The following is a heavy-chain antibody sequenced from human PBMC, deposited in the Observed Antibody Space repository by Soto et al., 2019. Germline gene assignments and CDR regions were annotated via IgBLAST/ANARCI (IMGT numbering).Heavy chain of an antibody. CDR2: IDPSDSQT. J-gene: IGHJ5*02. CDR3: ARQIYDSDTGPNSPSYIDT. Sequence: GESLKISWKGSGYSFAGYWSTWVRQKPGKGLEWMGRIDPSDSQTYYSPSFRGHVTISATKSITTVFLQWSSLRASDTAMYYCARQIYDSDTGPNSPSYIDTWGQRTPVTVSS. D-gene: IGHD3-22*01. CDR1: GYSFAGYW. V-gene: IGHV5-10-1*01.